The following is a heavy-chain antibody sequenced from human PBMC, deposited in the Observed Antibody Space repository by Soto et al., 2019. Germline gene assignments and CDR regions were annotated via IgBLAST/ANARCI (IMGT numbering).Heavy chain of an antibody. D-gene: IGHD1-7*01. CDR1: GGSISSYY. J-gene: IGHJ6*03. CDR3: ARSNWNYPLYYYYYYMDV. CDR2: IYYSGST. V-gene: IGHV4-59*01. Sequence: SETLSLTCTVSGGSISSYYWSWIRQPPGKGLEWIGYIYYSGSTNYNPSLKSRVTISVDTSKNQFSLKLSSVTAADTAVYYCARSNWNYPLYYYYYYMDVWGKGTTVTVSS.